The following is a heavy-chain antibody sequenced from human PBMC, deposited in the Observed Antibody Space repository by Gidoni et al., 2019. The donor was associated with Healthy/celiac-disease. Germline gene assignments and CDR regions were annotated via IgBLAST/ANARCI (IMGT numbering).Heavy chain of an antibody. D-gene: IGHD6-19*01. CDR2: IGTAGDT. CDR3: ARVSYSSGWYSYHWYFDL. Sequence: EVQLVESGGGLVQPGGSLRLSCAASGFTFSSYDMHWVRQATGKGLEWVSAIGTAGDTYYPGSVKGRFTISRENAKNSLYLQMNSLRAGDTAVYYCARVSYSSGWYSYHWYFDLWGRGTLVTVSS. V-gene: IGHV3-13*04. CDR1: GFTFSSYD. J-gene: IGHJ2*01.